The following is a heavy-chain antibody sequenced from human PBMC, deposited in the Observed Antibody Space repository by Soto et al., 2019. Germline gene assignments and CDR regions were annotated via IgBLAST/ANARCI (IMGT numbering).Heavy chain of an antibody. V-gene: IGHV1-69*02. D-gene: IGHD6-19*01. CDR1: GGTFSSYT. J-gene: IGHJ4*02. Sequence: QVQLVQSGAEVKKPGPSVKVSCKASGGTFSSYTISWVRQAPGQGLEWMGRIIPILGIANYAQKFQGRVTITADKSTSTAYMELSSLRSEDTAVYYCARARGAGLFRYYFDYWGQGTLVTVSS. CDR3: ARARGAGLFRYYFDY. CDR2: IIPILGIA.